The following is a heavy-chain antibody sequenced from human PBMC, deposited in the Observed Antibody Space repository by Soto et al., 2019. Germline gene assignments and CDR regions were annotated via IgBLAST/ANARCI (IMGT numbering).Heavy chain of an antibody. J-gene: IGHJ4*02. CDR3: ATGGAAGGFFDY. CDR2: INAYSGDT. Sequence: QVQVVQSGAEVKKPGASVKVSCKASGYTFAGHYLHWVRQAPGQGLEWMGWINAYSGDTNYAQKFQGRFTMTRDTSISTAYLELTRLRSDDTAVYYCATGGAAGGFFDYWGQGALVTVSS. D-gene: IGHD3-10*01. CDR1: GYTFAGHY. V-gene: IGHV1-2*02.